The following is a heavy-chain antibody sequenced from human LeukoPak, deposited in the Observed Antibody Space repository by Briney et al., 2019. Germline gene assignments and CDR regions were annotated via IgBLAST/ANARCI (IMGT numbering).Heavy chain of an antibody. J-gene: IGHJ5*02. CDR2: ISCDGSNK. D-gene: IGHD2-2*01. CDR3: ARDCSSTSCASVEFWFDP. CDR1: GFTFSSYA. V-gene: IGHV3-30*04. Sequence: GGSLRLSCAASGFTFSSYAMHWVRQAPGKGLEWVAVISCDGSNKYYADSVKGRFTISRDNSKNTLYLQMNSLRAEDTAVYYCARDCSSTSCASVEFWFDPWGQGTLVTVSS.